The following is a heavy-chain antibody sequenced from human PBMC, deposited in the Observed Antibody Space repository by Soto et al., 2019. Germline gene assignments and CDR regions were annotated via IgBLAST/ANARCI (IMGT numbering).Heavy chain of an antibody. V-gene: IGHV4-59*01. J-gene: IGHJ6*02. CDR2: LYYTGST. CDR1: GGSISDFY. Sequence: PSETLSLTCNVSGGSISDFYWSWIGQSPGKRLEWIGYLYYTGSTNYNPALKSRVTISLDTSKNQFSLQVRSVTAADTAVYYCARGGGYDFRSSQAPPIDVWGQGTTVTVSS. D-gene: IGHD3-3*01. CDR3: ARGGGYDFRSSQAPPIDV.